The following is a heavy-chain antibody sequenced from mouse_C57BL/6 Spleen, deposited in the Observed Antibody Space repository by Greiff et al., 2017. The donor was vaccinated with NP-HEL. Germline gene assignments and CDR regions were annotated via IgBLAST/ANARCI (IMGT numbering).Heavy chain of an antibody. D-gene: IGHD1-1*01. Sequence: EVKLVESGGGLVQPGGSLKLSCAASGFTFSDYYMYWVRQTPEKRLEWVAYISNGGGSTYYPDTVKGRFTISRDNAKNTLYLQMSRLKSEDTAMYYCARHPHYGSNYAMDYWGQGTSVTVSS. CDR1: GFTFSDYY. J-gene: IGHJ4*01. CDR2: ISNGGGST. V-gene: IGHV5-12*01. CDR3: ARHPHYGSNYAMDY.